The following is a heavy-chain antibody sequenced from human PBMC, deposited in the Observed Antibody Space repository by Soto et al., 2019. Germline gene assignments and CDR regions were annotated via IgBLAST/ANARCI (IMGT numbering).Heavy chain of an antibody. CDR3: ARDHNFGFIFYAMDV. D-gene: IGHD3-3*01. V-gene: IGHV1-46*01. Sequence: GASVKVSCKASGYTFTSYSMHWVRQAPGQGLEWMGIINPSSGGTSYAQNFQGRVTMTSDTSTSIVYMEMSSLKSEDTAVYYCARDHNFGFIFYAMDVWGQGTTVTVSS. CDR1: GYTFTSYS. J-gene: IGHJ6*02. CDR2: INPSSGGT.